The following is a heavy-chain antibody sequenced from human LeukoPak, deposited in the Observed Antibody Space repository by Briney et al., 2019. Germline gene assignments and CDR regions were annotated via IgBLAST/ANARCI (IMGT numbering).Heavy chain of an antibody. V-gene: IGHV4-30-4*08. D-gene: IGHD6-13*01. CDR2: IYYSGST. J-gene: IGHJ4*02. CDR3: ARGLRGSSWYHY. Sequence: MTSETLSLTCTVSGGSISSGDYYWSWIRQPPGKGLEWIGYIYYSGSTYYNPSLKSRVTISVDTSKNQFSLKLSSVTAADTAVYYCARGLRGSSWYHYWGQGTLVTVSS. CDR1: GGSISSGDYY.